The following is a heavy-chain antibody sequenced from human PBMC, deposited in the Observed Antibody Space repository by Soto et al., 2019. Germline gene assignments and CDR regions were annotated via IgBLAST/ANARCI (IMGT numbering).Heavy chain of an antibody. Sequence: SETLSLTCAVYGGSFSGYYWSWIRQPPGKGLEWIGEINHSGSTNYNPSLKSRVTISVDTSRNQFSLKLSSVTAADTAVYYCARGREGIAAAGTFVWFDTWGQGTRVTVS. D-gene: IGHD6-13*01. CDR1: GGSFSGYY. CDR2: INHSGST. V-gene: IGHV4-34*01. J-gene: IGHJ5*02. CDR3: ARGREGIAAAGTFVWFDT.